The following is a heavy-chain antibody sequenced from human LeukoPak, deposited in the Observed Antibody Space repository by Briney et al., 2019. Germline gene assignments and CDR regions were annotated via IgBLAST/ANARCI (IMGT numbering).Heavy chain of an antibody. D-gene: IGHD3-3*01. V-gene: IGHV3-21*01. CDR1: GFTFSSYS. CDR3: ARDAFTIPPAVDF. CDR2: ISSSSSYI. Sequence: PGGSLRLSCAASGFTFSSYSMNWVRQAPGKGLELVSSISSSSSYIYYADSVKGRFTISRDNAKNSLYLQMNSLRAEDTAVYYCARDAFTIPPAVDFWGQGTLVTVSS. J-gene: IGHJ4*02.